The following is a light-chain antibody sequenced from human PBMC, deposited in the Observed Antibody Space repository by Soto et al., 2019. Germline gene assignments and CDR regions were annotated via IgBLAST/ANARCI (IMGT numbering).Light chain of an antibody. V-gene: IGKV3-15*01. CDR2: GAS. Sequence: ERVITQSPATLSVSPGERATLSCRASQSVSSNLAWYQQKPGQAPRLLIYGASTRATGIPARFSGSGSGTEFTLTISSLQSEDFAVYYCQQYNNWPLTFGGGTKVDSK. J-gene: IGKJ4*01. CDR1: QSVSSN. CDR3: QQYNNWPLT.